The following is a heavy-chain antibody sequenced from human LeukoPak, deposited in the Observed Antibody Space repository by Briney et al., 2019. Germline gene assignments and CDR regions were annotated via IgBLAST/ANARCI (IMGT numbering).Heavy chain of an antibody. CDR3: ARDDGYYDFWSGSRWFDP. CDR1: GGTFSSYT. Sequence: SVKLSCKASGGTFSSYTISWVRQAPGQGLEWMGRIIPILGIANYAQKFQGRVTITADKSTSTAYMELSSLRSEDTAVYYCARDDGYYDFWSGSRWFDPWGQGTLVTVSS. CDR2: IIPILGIA. J-gene: IGHJ5*02. V-gene: IGHV1-69*04. D-gene: IGHD3-3*01.